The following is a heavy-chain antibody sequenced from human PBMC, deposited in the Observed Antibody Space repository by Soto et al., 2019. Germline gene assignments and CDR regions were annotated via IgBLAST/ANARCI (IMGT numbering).Heavy chain of an antibody. D-gene: IGHD3-16*01. J-gene: IGHJ5*02. CDR3: APRQDFGGWFDP. Sequence: QITLKESGPTLVKPTQTLTLTCTFSGFSFSTSEVAVGWIRQPPGKALEWLALIYWDDNKRYSPSLKNRLTITRDPPKNRVVLTVTNRTPVDTATYYCAPRQDFGGWFDPWGQGTLFTVSP. CDR2: IYWDDNK. CDR1: GFSFSTSEVA. V-gene: IGHV2-5*02.